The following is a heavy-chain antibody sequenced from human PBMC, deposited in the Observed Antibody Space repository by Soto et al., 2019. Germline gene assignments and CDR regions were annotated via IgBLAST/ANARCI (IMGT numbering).Heavy chain of an antibody. CDR3: ASLGVVPAAPYGMDV. CDR1: GFTVSSNY. V-gene: IGHV3-66*01. CDR2: IYSGGST. D-gene: IGHD2-2*01. Sequence: GGSLRLSCAASGFTVSSNYMSWVRQAPGKGLEWVSVIYSGGSTYYADSVKGRFTISRDNSKNTLYLQMNSLRAEDTAVYYSASLGVVPAAPYGMDVWGQGTTVTVSS. J-gene: IGHJ6*02.